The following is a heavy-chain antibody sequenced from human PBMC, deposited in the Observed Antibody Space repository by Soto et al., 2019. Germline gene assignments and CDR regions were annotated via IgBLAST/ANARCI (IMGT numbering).Heavy chain of an antibody. V-gene: IGHV3-30-3*01. Sequence: SLRLSCAPSGFTFSSYALHWVRQAPGRGMEWVALRSCDGNNKYYANSVKGRLTISRDNSKNTLYLEMSSLRAEDTAVYYCGRCSSTSCHLGADYWGQGTLVTVSS. CDR3: GRCSSTSCHLGADY. D-gene: IGHD2-2*01. J-gene: IGHJ4*02. CDR2: RSCDGNNK. CDR1: GFTFSSYA.